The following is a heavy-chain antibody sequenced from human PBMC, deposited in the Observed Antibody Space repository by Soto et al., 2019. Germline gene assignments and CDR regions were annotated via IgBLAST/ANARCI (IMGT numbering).Heavy chain of an antibody. V-gene: IGHV3-49*03. CDR3: AVALDDYGDYYFDY. CDR2: IRSKAYGGTT. D-gene: IGHD4-17*01. J-gene: IGHJ4*02. Sequence: GGSLRLCCTSSGFTVGDYAMSWFLKAPGKGLEWVGFIRSKAYGGTTEYAASVKGRFTISRDDSKSIAYLQMNSLKTEDTAVYYCAVALDDYGDYYFDYWGQGTLVTVSS. CDR1: GFTVGDYA.